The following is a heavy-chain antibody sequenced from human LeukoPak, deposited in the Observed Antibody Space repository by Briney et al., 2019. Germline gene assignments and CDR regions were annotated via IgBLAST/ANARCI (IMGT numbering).Heavy chain of an antibody. Sequence: SETLSLTCTVSGGSISGYYGSWIRQPPGKGREWIGNIHYSGSSTYNTSLRSRVIISVDTSKDHFSLKLSSVTSADTAVYFCTRGCGWLADHWGQGTLITVSS. CDR3: TRGCGWLADH. CDR2: IHYSGSS. J-gene: IGHJ4*02. D-gene: IGHD6-19*01. CDR1: GGSISGYY. V-gene: IGHV4-59*01.